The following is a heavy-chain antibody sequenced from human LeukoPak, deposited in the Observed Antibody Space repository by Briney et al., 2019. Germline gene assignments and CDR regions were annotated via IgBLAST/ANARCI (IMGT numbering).Heavy chain of an antibody. J-gene: IGHJ5*02. D-gene: IGHD2-2*01. Sequence: ASVKVSCKASGYIFTSYGISWVRQAPGQGLEWMGWISAYNGNTNYAQKLQGRVTMTTDTSTSTAYMELRSLRSDDTAVYYCARDIVVVPAAPPNWFDPWGQGTLVTVSS. CDR2: ISAYNGNT. CDR1: GYIFTSYG. CDR3: ARDIVVVPAAPPNWFDP. V-gene: IGHV1-18*01.